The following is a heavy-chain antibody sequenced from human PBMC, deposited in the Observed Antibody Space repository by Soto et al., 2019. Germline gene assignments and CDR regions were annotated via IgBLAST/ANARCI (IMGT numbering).Heavy chain of an antibody. CDR3: AGGRITIFGVVTANASDI. D-gene: IGHD3-3*01. J-gene: IGHJ3*02. CDR1: GYTFTSYG. Sequence: ASVKVSCKASGYTFTSYGISWVRQAPGQGLEWMGWISASNGNTNYAQKLQGRVTMTTDTSTSTAYMELRSLRSDDTAVYYCAGGRITIFGVVTANASDIWGQGTMVTVSS. CDR2: ISASNGNT. V-gene: IGHV1-18*04.